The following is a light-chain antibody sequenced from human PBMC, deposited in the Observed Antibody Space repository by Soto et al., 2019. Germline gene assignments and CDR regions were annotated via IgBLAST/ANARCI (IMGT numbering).Light chain of an antibody. CDR1: QSLSSIY. CDR2: GTS. CDR3: QQCGSSPPT. J-gene: IGKJ4*01. V-gene: IGKV3-20*01. Sequence: EIVLTQSPGTLSLSPGDRATLSCRASQSLSSIYFAWYQQKPGQAPRLLIYGTSSRATGIPDRFSGSGSGTDFTLTITTXXXXXXXXYYCQQCGSSPPTFGGGTKXXXX.